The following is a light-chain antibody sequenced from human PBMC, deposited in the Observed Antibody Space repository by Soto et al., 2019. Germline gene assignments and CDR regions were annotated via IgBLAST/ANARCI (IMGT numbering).Light chain of an antibody. CDR3: QHGYVAPYS. Sequence: DIQMTQSPSSVSASIGDTVTITCRASQDINVYLNWYQQKPGEVPKLLIYSASTLHSGVPSRFTGSGSETDFTLTIRSLQPEDFATYYCQHGYVAPYSFVQGTKVDIK. CDR1: QDINVY. J-gene: IGKJ2*03. V-gene: IGKV1-39*01. CDR2: SAS.